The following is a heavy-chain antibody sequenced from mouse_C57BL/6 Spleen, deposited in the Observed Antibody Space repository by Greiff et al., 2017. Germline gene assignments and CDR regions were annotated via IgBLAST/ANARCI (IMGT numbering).Heavy chain of an antibody. Sequence: VQLQQPGAELVKPGASVKLSCKASGYTFTSYWMHWVKQRPGQGLEWIGMIHPNSGSTNYNEKFKSKATLTVDKSSSTAYMQLSSLTSEDSAVYYCARPGGDDAMDYWGQGTSVTVSS. V-gene: IGHV1-64*01. J-gene: IGHJ4*01. CDR1: GYTFTSYW. D-gene: IGHD3-1*01. CDR2: IHPNSGST. CDR3: ARPGGDDAMDY.